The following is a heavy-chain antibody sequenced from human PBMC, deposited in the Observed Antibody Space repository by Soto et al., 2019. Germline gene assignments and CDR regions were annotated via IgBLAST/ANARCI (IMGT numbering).Heavy chain of an antibody. CDR2: ISGSGGST. Sequence: GGSLRLSCAASGFTFSGYAMSWVRQAPGKGREWVAAISGSGGSTYYADSVKGRFTISRDNSKNTLYLQMNSLRAEDTAVYYCAKGSGYRGEYYFDYWGQGTLVTVSS. D-gene: IGHD3-22*01. CDR3: AKGSGYRGEYYFDY. J-gene: IGHJ4*02. CDR1: GFTFSGYA. V-gene: IGHV3-23*01.